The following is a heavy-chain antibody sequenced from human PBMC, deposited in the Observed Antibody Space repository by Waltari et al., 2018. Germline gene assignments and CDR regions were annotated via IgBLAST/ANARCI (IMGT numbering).Heavy chain of an antibody. Sequence: QLQLQESGPGLVKPSETLSLTCTVSGGSISSSSYYWGWIRQPPGKGLEWIGSIYYSGSTYYNPSLKSRVTISVDTSKNQFSLKLSSVTAADTAVYYCARGRGDYIWGSYRSAVDYWGQGTLVTVSS. D-gene: IGHD3-16*02. CDR2: IYYSGST. J-gene: IGHJ4*02. V-gene: IGHV4-39*07. CDR1: GGSISSSSYY. CDR3: ARGRGDYIWGSYRSAVDY.